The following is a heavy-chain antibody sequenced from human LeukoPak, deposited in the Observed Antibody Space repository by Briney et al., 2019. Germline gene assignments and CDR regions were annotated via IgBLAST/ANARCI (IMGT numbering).Heavy chain of an antibody. CDR1: GFTVSSNY. CDR2: IYSGGST. D-gene: IGHD6-19*01. J-gene: IGHJ5*02. CDR3: ARDRIVYSSGRHGWFDP. V-gene: IGHV3-66*01. Sequence: PGGSLRLSCAASGFTVSSNYMNWVRQAPGKGLEWVSVIYSGGSTYYADSVKGGFTISRDNAKNSLYLQMNSLRAEDTAVYYCARDRIVYSSGRHGWFDPWGQGTLVTVSS.